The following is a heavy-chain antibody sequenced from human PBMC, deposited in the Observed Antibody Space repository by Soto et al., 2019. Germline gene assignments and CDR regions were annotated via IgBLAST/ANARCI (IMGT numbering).Heavy chain of an antibody. J-gene: IGHJ4*02. CDR3: ARTVLDTAMVEDY. Sequence: SETLSLTCTVSGGSISSGGYYWSWIRQHPWKGLEWIGYIYYSGSTYYNPSLKSRVTISVDTSKNQFSLKLSSVTAADTAVYYCARTVLDTAMVEDYWGQGXLVTVYS. CDR2: IYYSGST. V-gene: IGHV4-31*03. CDR1: GGSISSGGYY. D-gene: IGHD5-18*01.